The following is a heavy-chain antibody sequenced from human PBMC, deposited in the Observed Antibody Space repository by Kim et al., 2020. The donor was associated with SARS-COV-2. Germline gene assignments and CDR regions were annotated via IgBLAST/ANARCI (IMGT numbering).Heavy chain of an antibody. V-gene: IGHV4-34*01. Sequence: SETLSLTCAVYGGSFSGYYWSWIRQPPGKGLEWIGEINHSGSTNYNPSLKSRVTISVDTSKNQLSLKLSSVTAADTAVYYCARDTGAWNKGFDYWGQGTLVTVSS. CDR3: ARDTGAWNKGFDY. D-gene: IGHD1-1*01. J-gene: IGHJ4*02. CDR2: INHSGST. CDR1: GGSFSGYY.